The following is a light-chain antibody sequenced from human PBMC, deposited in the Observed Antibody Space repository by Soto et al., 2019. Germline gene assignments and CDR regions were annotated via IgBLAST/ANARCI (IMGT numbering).Light chain of an antibody. CDR2: AAY. J-gene: IGKJ4*01. Sequence: DIQMTQAPSSLSASVGDRVTITCRARQDISTYLAWYQQKPGKVPKLLISAAYTLQSGVPPRFSGSGSGTDFTLTISSLQPEDVATYYCQKYDNAPLTFGGGTKLEI. CDR1: QDISTY. V-gene: IGKV1-27*01. CDR3: QKYDNAPLT.